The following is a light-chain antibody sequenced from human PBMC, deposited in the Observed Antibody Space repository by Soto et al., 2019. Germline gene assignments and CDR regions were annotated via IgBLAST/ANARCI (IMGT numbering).Light chain of an antibody. J-gene: IGKJ5*01. Sequence: EIVLTPPPATQSVSQRERATLSCRASQSVSSNLAWYQQKPGQAPRLLIYGASTRATGIPARFSGSGSGTEFTLTISSLQSEDFAVYYCQQYNNWPPITFGQGTRLEIK. CDR1: QSVSSN. CDR3: QQYNNWPPIT. V-gene: IGKV3-15*01. CDR2: GAS.